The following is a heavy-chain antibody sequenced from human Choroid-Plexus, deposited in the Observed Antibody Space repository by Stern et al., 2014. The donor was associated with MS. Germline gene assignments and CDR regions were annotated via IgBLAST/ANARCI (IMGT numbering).Heavy chain of an antibody. D-gene: IGHD3-3*01. CDR3: ARDQRGITIFGVVTDYYYLGMDV. V-gene: IGHV1-2*02. CDR2: INPNTGGT. J-gene: IGHJ6*02. CDR1: GYIFTGYY. Sequence: VQLLQSGAEVKKPGASVKVSCKTSGYIFTGYYIHWVRQAPGQGLEWMAWINPNTGGTKYAQKFQGRVTMSRDTSISTAYVELSSLTSDDTVVYYCARDQRGITIFGVVTDYYYLGMDVWGQGTTVTVSS.